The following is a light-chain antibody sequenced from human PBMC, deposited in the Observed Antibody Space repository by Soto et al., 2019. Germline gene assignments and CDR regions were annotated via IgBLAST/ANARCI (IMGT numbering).Light chain of an antibody. J-gene: IGLJ1*01. Sequence: QSVLTQPPSVSGAPGQRVTISCTGSSSNIGAGYDVHWYQQLPGTAPKLLIHANSIRPSGVPDRFSGSKSGTSASLAITGLRAEDEADYYCQSYDSSLSGYVFGTGTKLTVL. CDR3: QSYDSSLSGYV. CDR1: SSNIGAGYD. CDR2: ANS. V-gene: IGLV1-40*01.